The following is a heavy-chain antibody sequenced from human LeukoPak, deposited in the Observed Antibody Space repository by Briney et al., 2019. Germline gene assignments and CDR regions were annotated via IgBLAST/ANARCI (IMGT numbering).Heavy chain of an antibody. J-gene: IGHJ3*02. Sequence: ASVKVSCKASGYLFTGYYMHWVRQAPGQGLEWMGWINPNSGDTNFAQNFQGRVTMTRDTSISTAYMELSRLTSDDTAVYYCARKGNAFDIWGQGTMVTVSS. CDR3: ARKGNAFDI. CDR1: GYLFTGYY. V-gene: IGHV1-2*02. CDR2: INPNSGDT.